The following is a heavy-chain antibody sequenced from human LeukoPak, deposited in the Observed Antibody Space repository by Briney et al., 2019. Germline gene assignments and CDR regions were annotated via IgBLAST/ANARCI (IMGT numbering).Heavy chain of an antibody. Sequence: SETLSLTCTVSGGSISSSSYYWGWIRQPPGKGLEWIGSIYYSGSTYYSPSLKSRVTISVDTSKNQFSLKLSSVTAADTAVYYCARSSYDFWSGPTTGGYFDYWGQGTLVTVSS. D-gene: IGHD3-3*01. CDR3: ARSSYDFWSGPTTGGYFDY. CDR2: IYYSGST. CDR1: GGSISSSSYY. J-gene: IGHJ4*02. V-gene: IGHV4-39*01.